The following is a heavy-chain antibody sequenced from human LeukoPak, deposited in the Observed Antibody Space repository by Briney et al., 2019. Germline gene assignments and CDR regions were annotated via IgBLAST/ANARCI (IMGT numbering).Heavy chain of an antibody. V-gene: IGHV4-59*12. J-gene: IGHJ4*02. CDR1: GGSISSYY. Sequence: SETLSLTCTVSGGSISSYYWSWIRQPPGKGLEWIGYIYYSGSTNYNPSLKSRVTISVDTSRNQFSLKLSSMTPADTAVYYCVRDREAYYYDSSGYSFDYWGQGTLVTVSS. D-gene: IGHD3-22*01. CDR2: IYYSGST. CDR3: VRDREAYYYDSSGYSFDY.